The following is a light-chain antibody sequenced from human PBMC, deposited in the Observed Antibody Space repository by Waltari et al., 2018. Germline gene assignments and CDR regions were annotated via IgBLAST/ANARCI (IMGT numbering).Light chain of an antibody. J-gene: IGLJ2*01. Sequence: SYLLTQAPSVSVAPGQTATITCGGYNIGSKSVHWYQEQPGQAPVLVVCEDGDRTSGIPERFSGSSSGNTATLTIYRVEAGDEADYYCQVWDTSNDYLVLFGGGTKLTVL. CDR3: QVWDTSNDYLVL. CDR1: NIGSKS. CDR2: EDG. V-gene: IGLV3-21*02.